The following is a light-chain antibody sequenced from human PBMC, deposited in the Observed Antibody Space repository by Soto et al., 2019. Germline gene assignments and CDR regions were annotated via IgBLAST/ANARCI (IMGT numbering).Light chain of an antibody. J-gene: IGLJ3*02. CDR1: SGHSSYA. Sequence: QLVLTQSPSASASLGASVKLTCTLSSGHSSYAIAWHQQQPEKGPRYLMTLNSDGSHSKGDGIPDRFSGSSSGAERYLTISSLQSEDEADYYCQTWGTGTWVFGGGTKLTVL. CDR3: QTWGTGTWV. CDR2: LNSDGSH. V-gene: IGLV4-69*01.